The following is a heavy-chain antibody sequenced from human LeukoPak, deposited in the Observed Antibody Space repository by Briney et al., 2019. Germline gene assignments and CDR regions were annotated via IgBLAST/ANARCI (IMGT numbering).Heavy chain of an antibody. Sequence: PSETLSLTCAVYGGSFSGYYSSWIRQPPGKGLEWIGEINHSGSTNYNPSLKSRVTISVDTSKNQFSLKLSSVTAADTAVYYCARAPQLVVVTAMAFDYWGQGTLVTVSS. J-gene: IGHJ4*02. CDR2: INHSGST. V-gene: IGHV4-34*01. D-gene: IGHD2-21*02. CDR1: GGSFSGYY. CDR3: ARAPQLVVVTAMAFDY.